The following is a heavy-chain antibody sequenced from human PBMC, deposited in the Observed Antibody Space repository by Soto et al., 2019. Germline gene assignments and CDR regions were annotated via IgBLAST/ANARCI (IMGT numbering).Heavy chain of an antibody. CDR3: AKGGPDGFCSGGRCYFDY. J-gene: IGHJ4*02. CDR1: GFTFDDYA. D-gene: IGHD2-15*01. V-gene: IGHV3-9*01. CDR2: ISWNSNII. Sequence: EVQLVESGGGLVQPGRSLRLSCAASGFTFDDYAMHWVRRVPGKGLEWVSSISWNSNIIGYAASEKGRFTISRDNAKNSLYLQMNSLRPEDTALYYCAKGGPDGFCSGGRCYFDYWGQGTRVTVSS.